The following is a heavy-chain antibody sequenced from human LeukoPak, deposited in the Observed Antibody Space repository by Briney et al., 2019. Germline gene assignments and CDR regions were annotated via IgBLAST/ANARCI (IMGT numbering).Heavy chain of an antibody. CDR3: ARDGGPGIAVAGTVHFDY. J-gene: IGHJ4*02. CDR1: GFTFSSYE. CDR2: ISSSGSTI. D-gene: IGHD6-19*01. Sequence: GGSLRLSCAASGFTFSSYEMNWVRQAPGKGLEWVSYISSSGSTIYYADSVKGRFTISRDNAKNSLYLQMNSLRAEDTAVYYCARDGGPGIAVAGTVHFDYWGQGTLVTVSS. V-gene: IGHV3-48*03.